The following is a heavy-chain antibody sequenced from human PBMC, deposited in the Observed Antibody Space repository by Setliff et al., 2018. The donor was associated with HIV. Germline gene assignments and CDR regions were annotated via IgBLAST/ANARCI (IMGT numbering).Heavy chain of an antibody. CDR2: ISAYTANT. CDR1: GYSFTDYY. Sequence: GASVKVSCKASGYSFTDYYIHWVRQAPGQGLEWMGWISAYTANTNYAQNLQGRVTLTTDTSTSTAYMELRSLRSDDTAVYYCARVRVGATPLDYWGQGTLVTVSS. J-gene: IGHJ4*02. V-gene: IGHV1-18*04. CDR3: ARVRVGATPLDY. D-gene: IGHD1-26*01.